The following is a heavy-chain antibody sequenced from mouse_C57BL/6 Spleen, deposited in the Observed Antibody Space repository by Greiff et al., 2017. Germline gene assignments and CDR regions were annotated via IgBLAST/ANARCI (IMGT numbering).Heavy chain of an antibody. CDR2: INPNYGTT. J-gene: IGHJ1*03. D-gene: IGHD1-1*01. Sequence: EVQLQQSGPELVKPGASVKISCKASGYSFTDYNMNWVKQSNGKSLEWIGVINPNYGTTSYNQKFKGKATLTVDQSSSTAYMQLNSLTSEDSAVYYCARPIQTHYYGRGGYFDVWGTGTTVTVSS. CDR1: GYSFTDYN. CDR3: ARPIQTHYYGRGGYFDV. V-gene: IGHV1-39*01.